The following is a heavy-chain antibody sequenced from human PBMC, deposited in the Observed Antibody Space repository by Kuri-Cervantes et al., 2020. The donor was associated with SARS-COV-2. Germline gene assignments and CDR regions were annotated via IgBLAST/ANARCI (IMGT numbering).Heavy chain of an antibody. D-gene: IGHD3-3*01. CDR3: ARKVTIFGVVTVYYYYYMDV. V-gene: IGHV4-39*01. CDR1: GGSISSSSYY. CDR2: IYYSGST. Sequence: GSLRLSCTVSGGSISSSSYYWGWIRQPPGKGLEWIGSIYYSGSTYYNPSLKSRVTISVDTSKNQFSLKLSSVTAADTAVYYCARKVTIFGVVTVYYYYYMDVWGKGTTVTVSS. J-gene: IGHJ6*03.